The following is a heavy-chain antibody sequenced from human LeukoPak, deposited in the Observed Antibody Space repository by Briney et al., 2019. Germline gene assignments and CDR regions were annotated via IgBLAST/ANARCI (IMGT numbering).Heavy chain of an antibody. J-gene: IGHJ4*02. CDR2: ISPGGDIT. V-gene: IGHV3-23*01. CDR3: AKDDGWIQFNS. CDR1: GFTFSRHG. D-gene: IGHD5-18*01. Sequence: GGSLRLSCVGSGFTFSRHGLNWVRRAPGKGLEWVSGISPGGDITYYAESVKGRFFISRDNSKNTVILQMHSLGAEDTAIYYCAKDDGWIQFNSWGQGTLVTVSS.